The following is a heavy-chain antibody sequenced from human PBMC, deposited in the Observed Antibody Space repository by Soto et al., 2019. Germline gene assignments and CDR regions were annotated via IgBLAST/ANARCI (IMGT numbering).Heavy chain of an antibody. J-gene: IGHJ6*02. D-gene: IGHD6-13*01. V-gene: IGHV2-5*02. Sequence: QITLKESGPTLVKPTQTLTLTCTFSGFSLSTSGVGVGWIRQPPGKALEWLALIYWDDDKRYSPSRKSRLTITKDTSKNQVVLTMTNMYPVDTATYYCAHSAAAANYYYYGMDVWGQGTTVTVSS. CDR2: IYWDDDK. CDR1: GFSLSTSGVG. CDR3: AHSAAAANYYYYGMDV.